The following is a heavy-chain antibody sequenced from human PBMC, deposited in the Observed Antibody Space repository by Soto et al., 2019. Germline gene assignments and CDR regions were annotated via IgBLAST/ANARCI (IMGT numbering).Heavy chain of an antibody. J-gene: IGHJ4*02. V-gene: IGHV1-69*08. Sequence: QVQLVQSGAEVKKPGSSVKVSCKASGGTFSSYTISWVRQAPGQGLEWMGRIIPILGIANYAQKFQGRVTITADKSTSTAYMELSSLRSEDTAAYYCAREEYYDFWRGLRDYWGQGTLVTVSS. CDR3: AREEYYDFWRGLRDY. CDR1: GGTFSSYT. D-gene: IGHD3-3*01. CDR2: IIPILGIA.